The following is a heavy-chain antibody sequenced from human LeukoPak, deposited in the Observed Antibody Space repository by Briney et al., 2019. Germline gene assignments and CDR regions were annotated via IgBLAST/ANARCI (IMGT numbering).Heavy chain of an antibody. Sequence: PSETLSLTCAVSGGSISSSKWWSWVRQPPGKGLEWIGEIYHGGSTNFNPSLKSRVTISVDKSEDQFSLKLRSVTAADTAVYYCARGHGGGRSSDWFDPWGQGILVTVSS. CDR3: ARGHGGGRSSDWFDP. J-gene: IGHJ5*02. CDR2: IYHGGST. CDR1: GGSISSSKW. D-gene: IGHD3-16*01. V-gene: IGHV4-4*02.